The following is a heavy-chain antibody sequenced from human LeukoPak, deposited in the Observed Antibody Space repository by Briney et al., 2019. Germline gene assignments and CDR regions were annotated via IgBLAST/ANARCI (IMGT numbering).Heavy chain of an antibody. V-gene: IGHV4-38-2*02. CDR1: GYSIISDYF. CDR3: ARLQRSLFFDY. Sequence: SETLSLTCIVSGYSIISDYFWGWVRQPPGKGPEWIGSIFHSGSVYYNPSLKSRVTISIDPSKNQFSLKLSSVTAADTAVYYCARLQRSLFFDYWGQGTLVTVSS. CDR2: IFHSGSV. J-gene: IGHJ4*02.